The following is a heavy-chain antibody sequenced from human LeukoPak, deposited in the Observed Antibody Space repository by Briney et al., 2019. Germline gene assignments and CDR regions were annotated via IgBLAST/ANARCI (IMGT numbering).Heavy chain of an antibody. CDR1: GYTFTGYY. D-gene: IGHD2-15*01. Sequence: GASVKVSCKASGYTFTGYYIHWVRQAPGQGLEWMGWISAYNGNTNYAQKLQGRVTMTTDTSTSTAYMELRSLRSDDTAVYYCAAGGEHCSGGSCPAEYFQHWGQGTLVTVSS. CDR3: AAGGEHCSGGSCPAEYFQH. J-gene: IGHJ1*01. CDR2: ISAYNGNT. V-gene: IGHV1-18*04.